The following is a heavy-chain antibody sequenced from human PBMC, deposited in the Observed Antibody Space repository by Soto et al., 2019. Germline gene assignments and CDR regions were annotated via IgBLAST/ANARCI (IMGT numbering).Heavy chain of an antibody. J-gene: IGHJ4*02. Sequence: PVESLRLSCAASGFTFSSYTMSWVRQAPGKWLEWVSTISGSGSSTYSADSVKGRFTISRDNSKNTLYLQMNSLRVEDTAIYYCAKAWGIDYWGQGT. CDR2: ISGSGSST. CDR3: AKAWGIDY. CDR1: GFTFSSYT. D-gene: IGHD7-27*01. V-gene: IGHV3-23*01.